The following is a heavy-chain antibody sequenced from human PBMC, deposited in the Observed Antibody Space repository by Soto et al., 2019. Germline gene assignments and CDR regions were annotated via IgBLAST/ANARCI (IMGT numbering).Heavy chain of an antibody. V-gene: IGHV1-18*01. D-gene: IGHD3-16*02. CDR1: GYTFTSYG. Sequence: QVQLVQSGAEVKKPGASVKVSCKASGYTFTSYGISWVRQAPGQGLEWMGWISAYNGNTNYAQKLQGRVTMTTDTFTSTAYMELRSLRSDDTAVYYCARDLNNDDIWGVIVGDAFDIWGQGTMVTVSS. CDR2: ISAYNGNT. CDR3: ARDLNNDDIWGVIVGDAFDI. J-gene: IGHJ3*02.